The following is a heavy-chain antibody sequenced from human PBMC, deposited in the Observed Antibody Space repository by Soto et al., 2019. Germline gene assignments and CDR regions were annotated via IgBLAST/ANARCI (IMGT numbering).Heavy chain of an antibody. D-gene: IGHD6-19*01. CDR1: GYTLTELS. CDR2: FDPEDGET. V-gene: IGHV1-24*01. CDR3: ATAGAEENYYYYGMDV. Sequence: ASVKVSCKVSGYTLTELSMHWVRQAPGKGLEWMGGFDPEDGETIYAQKFQGRVTMTEDTSTDTAYMELSSLRSEDTAVYYCATAGAEENYYYYGMDVWGQGTTVTVAS. J-gene: IGHJ6*02.